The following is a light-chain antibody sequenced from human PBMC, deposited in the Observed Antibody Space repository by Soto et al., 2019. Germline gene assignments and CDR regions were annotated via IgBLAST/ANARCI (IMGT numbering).Light chain of an antibody. CDR2: AAS. Sequence: DIQLTQSPSFLSASVVDRVTITCRASQGINIFLAWFQQKPGKAPNLLISAASTLQSGVPSRFSGSGSETEFTITITRLQPEDSATYYCPKRNSYPRTFGQGTKVEIK. CDR3: PKRNSYPRT. CDR1: QGINIF. J-gene: IGKJ2*01. V-gene: IGKV1-9*01.